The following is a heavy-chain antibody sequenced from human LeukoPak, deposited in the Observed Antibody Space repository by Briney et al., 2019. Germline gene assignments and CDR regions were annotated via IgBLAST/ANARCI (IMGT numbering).Heavy chain of an antibody. CDR2: IYSGGST. V-gene: IGHV3-53*01. CDR3: ARGYYGSGSYRFDY. Sequence: PGGSLRLSCAASGFTFSSYGMSWVRQAPGKGLEWVSVIYSGGSTYYADSVKGRFTISRDNSKNTLYLQMNSLRAEDTAVYYCARGYYGSGSYRFDYWGQGTLVTVSS. CDR1: GFTFSSYG. D-gene: IGHD3-10*01. J-gene: IGHJ4*02.